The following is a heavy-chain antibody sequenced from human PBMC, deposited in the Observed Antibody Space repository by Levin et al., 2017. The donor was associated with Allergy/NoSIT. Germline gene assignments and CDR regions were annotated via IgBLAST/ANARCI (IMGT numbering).Heavy chain of an antibody. D-gene: IGHD6-19*01. CDR3: ARHRKGGDYGSGWYIRYFDY. J-gene: IGHJ4*02. CDR2: IYHSGSM. CDR1: GDSISSDDYY. V-gene: IGHV4-39*01. Sequence: PSETLSLTCTVSGDSISSDDYYWGWIRQPPAKGLEWIGSIYHSGSMYHNPSLKSRVTISMDTSKNQFSLKLSSVTAADTAVYYCARHRKGGDYGSGWYIRYFDYWGQGTLVTVSS.